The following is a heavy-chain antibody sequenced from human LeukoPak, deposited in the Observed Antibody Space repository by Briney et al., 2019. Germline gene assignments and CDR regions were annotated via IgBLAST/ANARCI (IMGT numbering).Heavy chain of an antibody. CDR2: IYYSGST. V-gene: IGHV4-59*01. CDR3: ATQFTVSAHFDY. Sequence: SETLSLTCTVSGGSISSYYWSWIRQPPGVGLEWIGYIYYSGSTNYNPSLKSRVTISVDTSKNQFSLKLSSVTAADTAVYYCATQFTVSAHFDYWGQETLGTVSS. J-gene: IGHJ4*02. CDR1: GGSISSYY. D-gene: IGHD4-17*01.